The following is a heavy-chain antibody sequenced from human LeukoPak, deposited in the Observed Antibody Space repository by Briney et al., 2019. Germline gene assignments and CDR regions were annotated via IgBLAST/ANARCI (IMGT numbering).Heavy chain of an antibody. CDR2: ISAYNGNT. CDR1: GYTFTSYG. J-gene: IGHJ5*02. Sequence: GASVKVSCKASGYTFTSYGISWVRQAPGQGLEWMGWISAYNGNTNYAQKLRGRVTMTTDTSTSTAYMELRSLRSDDTAVYYCARDIVVVVASLYNWFDPWGQGTLVTVSS. CDR3: ARDIVVVVASLYNWFDP. V-gene: IGHV1-18*01. D-gene: IGHD2-15*01.